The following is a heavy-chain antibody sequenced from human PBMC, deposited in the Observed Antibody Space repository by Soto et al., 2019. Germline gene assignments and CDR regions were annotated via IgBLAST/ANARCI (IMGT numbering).Heavy chain of an antibody. CDR1: GFTFGDYA. CDR2: IRSKAYGGTT. J-gene: IGHJ4*02. D-gene: IGHD6-13*01. Sequence: EVQLVESGGGLVKPGRSLRLSCTASGFTFGDYAMSWFRQAPGKGLEWVGFIRSKAYGGTTEYAASVKGRFTISRDDSKSIAYLQVNSLNTEDTAVYYCSSDFTQQLVLDSWGQGTLVTVSS. CDR3: SSDFTQQLVLDS. V-gene: IGHV3-49*05.